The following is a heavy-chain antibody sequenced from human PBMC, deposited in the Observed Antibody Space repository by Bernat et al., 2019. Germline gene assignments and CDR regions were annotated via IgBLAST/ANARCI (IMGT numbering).Heavy chain of an antibody. CDR1: GFTFNTYA. V-gene: IGHV3-30-3*01. Sequence: QVQLVESGGGVVQPGRSLGLSCAASGFTFNTYAMHWVRQAPGKGLQWVALISYDGTNKYYADSVKGRFTISRDNSKNTLYLQMNSLRPEDTAVYYCAGDSTGTGYTDYWGQGTLVTVSS. CDR3: AGDSTGTGYTDY. CDR2: ISYDGTNK. J-gene: IGHJ4*02. D-gene: IGHD3/OR15-3a*01.